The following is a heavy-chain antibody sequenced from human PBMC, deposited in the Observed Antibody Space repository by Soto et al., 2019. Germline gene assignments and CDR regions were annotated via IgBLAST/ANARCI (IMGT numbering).Heavy chain of an antibody. CDR2: ISGSGGST. CDR3: ARAERCSGGSCYSTPPYYYYYGMDV. D-gene: IGHD2-15*01. J-gene: IGHJ6*02. CDR1: GFTFSSYA. V-gene: IGHV3-23*01. Sequence: EVQLLESGGGLVQPGGSLRLSCAASGFTFSSYAMSWVRQAPGKGLEWVSAISGSGGSTYYADSVKGRFTISRDNSKNSLYLQMNSLRAEDTAVYYCARAERCSGGSCYSTPPYYYYYGMDVWGQGTTVTVSS.